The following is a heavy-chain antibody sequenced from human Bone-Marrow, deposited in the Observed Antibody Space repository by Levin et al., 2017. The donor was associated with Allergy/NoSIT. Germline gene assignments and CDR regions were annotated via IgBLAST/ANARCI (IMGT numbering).Heavy chain of an antibody. D-gene: IGHD2-21*02. V-gene: IGHV3-48*04. CDR2: ISSSSSTI. CDR3: ARDLCGGDCYPFDY. J-gene: IGHJ4*02. CDR1: GFTFSSYS. Sequence: GGSLRLSCAASGFTFSSYSMNWVRQAPGKGLEWVSYISSSSSTIYYADSVKGRFTISRDNAKNSLYLQMNSLRAEDTAVYYCARDLCGGDCYPFDYWGQGTLVTVSS.